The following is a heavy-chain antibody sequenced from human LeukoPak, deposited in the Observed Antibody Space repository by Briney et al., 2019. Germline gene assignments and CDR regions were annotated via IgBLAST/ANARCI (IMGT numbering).Heavy chain of an antibody. CDR1: GGTFSSHA. J-gene: IGHJ4*02. CDR2: IIPMFGTA. CDR3: ASSMTDHYDRSGISFDY. V-gene: IGHV1-69*05. D-gene: IGHD3-22*01. Sequence: GASVKVSCKASGGTFSSHAISWVRQAPGQGLEWMGRIIPMFGTANYAQKFQGRVTISTDESTSTAYMEVSSLRSEDTAVYYCASSMTDHYDRSGISFDYWRQGTLVTVSS.